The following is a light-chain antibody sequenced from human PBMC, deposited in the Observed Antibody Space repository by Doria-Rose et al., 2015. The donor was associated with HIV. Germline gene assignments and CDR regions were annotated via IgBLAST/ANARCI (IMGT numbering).Light chain of an antibody. J-gene: IGKJ1*01. CDR2: DGS. CDR3: HQYGTSWT. V-gene: IGKV3-20*01. CDR1: QSFSSTY. Sequence: LTQSLDTLFLSPGERATLSCRASQSFSSTYLAWYQQKPGQAPSLLIYDGSTRATGIPDRFSASGSGTDFTLTINRLEPEDFALYYCHQYGTSWTFGQGTKVEI.